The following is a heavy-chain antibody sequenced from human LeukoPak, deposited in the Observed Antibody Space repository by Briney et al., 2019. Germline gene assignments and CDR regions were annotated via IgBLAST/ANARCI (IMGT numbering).Heavy chain of an antibody. CDR3: AKSLCSQDY. J-gene: IGHJ4*02. V-gene: IGHV3-74*01. D-gene: IGHD2-2*01. Sequence: GGSLRLSCAASGFTFSSSWMHWVRQDPGKGLVWVSRINTDGRTTTYADSVKGRFTISRDNAKSTVYLQMNSLRPEDTALYYCAKSLCSQDYWGQGTLVTVSS. CDR2: INTDGRTT. CDR1: GFTFSSSW.